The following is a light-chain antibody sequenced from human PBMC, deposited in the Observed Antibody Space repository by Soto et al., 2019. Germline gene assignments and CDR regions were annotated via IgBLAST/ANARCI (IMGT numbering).Light chain of an antibody. CDR2: DAS. CDR1: QSISFN. V-gene: IGKV3D-15*01. Sequence: PGERATLSCRASQSISFNLAWYQQKPGQAPRLLIYDASTRATGIPARFSGSGSGTEFTLTISSLQSKDFAVYYCQQYNNWHPLTFGGGTKVDIK. J-gene: IGKJ4*01. CDR3: QQYNNWHPLT.